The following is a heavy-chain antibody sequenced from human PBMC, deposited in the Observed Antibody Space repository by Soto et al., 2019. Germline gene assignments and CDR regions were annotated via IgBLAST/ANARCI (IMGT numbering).Heavy chain of an antibody. Sequence: EVQVVASGGGLVQPGGSLRLSCAASGFSFSDYYMDWVRQAPGKGPEWVGRARNKANSYTTDYAASVRGRFTISRDDAKNWLYLQTNSLKTADTAVYYCVRDGFSIGDCTRGFDPWGQGTLVSVSS. V-gene: IGHV3-72*01. J-gene: IGHJ5*02. CDR2: ARNKANSYTT. CDR1: GFSFSDYY. D-gene: IGHD2-21*02. CDR3: VRDGFSIGDCTRGFDP.